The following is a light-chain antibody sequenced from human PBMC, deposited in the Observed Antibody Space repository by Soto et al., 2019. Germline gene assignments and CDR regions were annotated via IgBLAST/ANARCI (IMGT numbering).Light chain of an antibody. Sequence: EIVMTQSPATLSVSPGERATLSCRASQSVSNNLAWYQQKPGQATRLLIYFASTRATGIPARFSCSGSGTEFTLTISSLQSEDFAVYYCQQDNKWPLPFGGGTKVETK. V-gene: IGKV3-15*01. CDR3: QQDNKWPLP. CDR1: QSVSNN. CDR2: FAS. J-gene: IGKJ4*01.